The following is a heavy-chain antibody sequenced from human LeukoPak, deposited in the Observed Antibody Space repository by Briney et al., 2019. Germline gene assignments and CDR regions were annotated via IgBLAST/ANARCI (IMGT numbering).Heavy chain of an antibody. CDR1: GGSISSSSYY. CDR3: ASLVDGAFDI. V-gene: IGHV4-39*01. CDR2: IYYSGST. J-gene: IGHJ3*02. D-gene: IGHD6-19*01. Sequence: SETLSLTCTVSGGSISSSSYYWGWIRQPPGKGLEWIGSIYYSGSTYYNPSLKSRVTISVDTSKNQFSLKLSSVTAADTAVYYCASLVDGAFDIWGQGTMVTVSS.